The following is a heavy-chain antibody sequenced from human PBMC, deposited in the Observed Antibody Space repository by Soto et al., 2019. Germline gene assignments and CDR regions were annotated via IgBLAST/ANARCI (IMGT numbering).Heavy chain of an antibody. Sequence: SQTLSLTCAISGDSVSSNSAAWNWIRQSPSRGLEWLGRTYYRSKWYNDYAVSVKSRITINPDTSKNQFSLQLNSVTPEDTAVYYCARGPPETGTTYYYYGMDVWGQGTTVTSP. D-gene: IGHD1-1*01. V-gene: IGHV6-1*01. CDR1: GDSVSSNSAA. CDR2: TYYRSKWYN. J-gene: IGHJ6*02. CDR3: ARGPPETGTTYYYYGMDV.